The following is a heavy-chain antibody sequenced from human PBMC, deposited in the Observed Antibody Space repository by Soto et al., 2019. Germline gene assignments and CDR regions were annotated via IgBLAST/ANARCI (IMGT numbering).Heavy chain of an antibody. V-gene: IGHV4-31*03. CDR2: IYYSGST. CDR1: GGSISSGGYY. CDR3: ARGMTLHLLYY. J-gene: IGHJ4*02. Sequence: QVQLQESGPGLVKPSQTLSLTCTVSGGSISSGGYYWSWIRQHPGKGLEWIGYIYYSGSTYYNPSLMSRVTISVDTSKHQFSLKLSSVTAADTAVYYCARGMTLHLLYYWGQGTLVTVSS.